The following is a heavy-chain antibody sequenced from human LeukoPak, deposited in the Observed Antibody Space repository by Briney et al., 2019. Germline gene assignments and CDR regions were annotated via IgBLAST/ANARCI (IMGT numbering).Heavy chain of an antibody. D-gene: IGHD3-9*01. CDR2: ISFDGTIE. CDR3: ARGYDVLSGAIPDAFDV. CDR1: GFTFTNYV. V-gene: IGHV3-30*04. J-gene: IGHJ3*01. Sequence: PGGSLRLSCAASGFTFTNYVMHWVRQAPGKGLEWVAFISFDGTIEYYADSVKGRFTIPRDNSKNTLFLQLNGLRADDTSVYYCARGYDVLSGAIPDAFDVWGQGTMVTVSS.